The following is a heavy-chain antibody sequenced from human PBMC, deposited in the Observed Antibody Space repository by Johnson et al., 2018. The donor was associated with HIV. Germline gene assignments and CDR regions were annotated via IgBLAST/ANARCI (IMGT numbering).Heavy chain of an antibody. J-gene: IGHJ3*01. V-gene: IGHV3-23*04. CDR2: ISGSGGST. D-gene: IGHD4-23*01. Sequence: EVQLVESGGGLVQPGGSLRLSCAASGFTFSSYAMSWVRQAPGKGLEWVSAISGSGGSTYYADSVKGRFTIARDNSKNTLYLQMNRRRAEDTAVYYCAKDPPLATVVTPALWGQGTMVTVSS. CDR3: AKDPPLATVVTPAL. CDR1: GFTFSSYA.